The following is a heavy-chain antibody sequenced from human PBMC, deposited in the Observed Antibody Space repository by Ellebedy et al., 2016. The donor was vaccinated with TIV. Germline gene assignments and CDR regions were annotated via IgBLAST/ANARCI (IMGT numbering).Heavy chain of an antibody. Sequence: GESLKISCATSGFTFSNYWMNWVRQAPGKGLEWVSSITSTSSHLYYVDSVKGRFTTSRDNAKNTLFLQMNSLRAEDTSVYYCATYCTSTSCPHDYWGQGTLVTVSS. CDR3: ATYCTSTSCPHDY. V-gene: IGHV3-21*01. D-gene: IGHD2-2*01. J-gene: IGHJ4*02. CDR2: ITSTSSHL. CDR1: GFTFSNYW.